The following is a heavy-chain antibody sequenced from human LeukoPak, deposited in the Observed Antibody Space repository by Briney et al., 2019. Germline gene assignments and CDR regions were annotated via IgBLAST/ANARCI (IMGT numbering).Heavy chain of an antibody. J-gene: IGHJ3*02. D-gene: IGHD3/OR15-3a*01. Sequence: SETLSLTCAVSGGSISSSNWWSWVRQPPGKGLEWIGEIYHSGSTNYNPSLKSRVTISVDKSKNQFSLKLSSVTAADTAVYYCARVRDWGDTLDAFDIWGQGTMVTVSS. CDR2: IYHSGST. V-gene: IGHV4-4*02. CDR1: GGSISSSNW. CDR3: ARVRDWGDTLDAFDI.